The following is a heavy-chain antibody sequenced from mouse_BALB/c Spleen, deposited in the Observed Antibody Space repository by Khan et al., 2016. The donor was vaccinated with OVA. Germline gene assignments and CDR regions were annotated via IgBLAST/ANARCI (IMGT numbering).Heavy chain of an antibody. CDR2: INTYTGEP. D-gene: IGHD2-12*01. Sequence: QIQLVQSGPELKKPGETVKISCKASGYTFTNYGMNWVKQAPGKGLKWMGWINTYTGEPPYADDFKGRFAFSLETSASPAYLQINNLKNEDMATYFCAKTYYSYDRYFDVWGAGTTVTVSS. J-gene: IGHJ1*01. CDR3: AKTYYSYDRYFDV. V-gene: IGHV9-1*02. CDR1: GYTFTNYG.